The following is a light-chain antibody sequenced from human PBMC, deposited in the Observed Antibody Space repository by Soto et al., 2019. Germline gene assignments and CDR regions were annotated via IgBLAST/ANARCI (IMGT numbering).Light chain of an antibody. CDR2: LEGSGSY. J-gene: IGLJ2*01. Sequence: QPVLTQSSSASASLGSSVKLTCTLSSGHSSYIIAWHQQQPGKAPRYLMKLEGSGSYNKGSGVPDRFSGSSSGADRYLTISNLPFGGEADYFCEDWDSNLLVFGGGTKLTVL. V-gene: IGLV4-60*02. CDR1: SGHSSYI. CDR3: EDWDSNLLV.